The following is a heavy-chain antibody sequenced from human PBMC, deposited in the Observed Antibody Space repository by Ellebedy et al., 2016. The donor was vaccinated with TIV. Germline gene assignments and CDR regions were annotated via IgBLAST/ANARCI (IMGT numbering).Heavy chain of an antibody. Sequence: GGSLRLSXAASGFNFDDYTMHWVRQAPGKGLEWVSIISGSGVITHYADSVKGRFTISRDNSQNTLFLQMNRLRAEDTAIYYCAKHDYCSVTACPPDYWGQGTLVPVSS. CDR3: AKHDYCSVTACPPDY. D-gene: IGHD2-15*01. CDR2: ISGSGVIT. V-gene: IGHV3-23*01. CDR1: GFNFDDYT. J-gene: IGHJ4*02.